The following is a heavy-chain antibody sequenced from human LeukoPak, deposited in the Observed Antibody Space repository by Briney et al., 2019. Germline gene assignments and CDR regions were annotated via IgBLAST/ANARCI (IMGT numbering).Heavy chain of an antibody. CDR3: ARQWLVRVWFDP. D-gene: IGHD6-19*01. V-gene: IGHV1-69*06. CDR2: IIPIFGTA. CDR1: GGTFSSYA. Sequence: SVKVSCKASGGTFSSYAISWVRQAPGQGLEWVGGIIPIFGTANYAQKFQGRVTITADKSTSTAYMELSSLRSEDTAVYYCARQWLVRVWFDPWGQGTLVTVSS. J-gene: IGHJ5*02.